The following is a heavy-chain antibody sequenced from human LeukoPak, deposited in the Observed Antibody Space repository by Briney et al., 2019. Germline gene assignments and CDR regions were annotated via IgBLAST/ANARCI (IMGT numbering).Heavy chain of an antibody. CDR1: GYSFTSYW. D-gene: IGHD5-12*01. V-gene: IGHV5-51*01. CDR3: ARPRGGYSGYDHAFDI. Sequence: KTGESLKISCKGSGYSFTSYWIGWVRQMPGKGLEWIGIIYPGDSDTRYSPSFQGQVTISADKSISTAYLQWSSLKASDTAMYYCARPRGGYSGYDHAFDIWGQGTMVTVSS. CDR2: IYPGDSDT. J-gene: IGHJ3*02.